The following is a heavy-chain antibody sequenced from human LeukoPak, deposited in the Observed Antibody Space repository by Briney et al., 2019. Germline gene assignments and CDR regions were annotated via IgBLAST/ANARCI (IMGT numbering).Heavy chain of an antibody. V-gene: IGHV4-61*02. CDR2: IYTSGRT. J-gene: IGHJ5*02. CDR1: GDSISSGSYY. D-gene: IGHD3-9*01. CDR3: AREQYGYFDYLLDWFDT. Sequence: PSETLSLTCTLSGDSISSGSYYWTWLRQPAGKGLEWIGRIYTSGRTNYNPSLKSRVSISVDTSKKKFSMKLSSVNAADTAVYYCAREQYGYFDYLLDWFDTWGQGNLVTVSS.